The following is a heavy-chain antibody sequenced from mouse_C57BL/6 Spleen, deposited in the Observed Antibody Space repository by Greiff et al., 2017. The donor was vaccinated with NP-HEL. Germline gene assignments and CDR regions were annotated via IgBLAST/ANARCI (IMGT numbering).Heavy chain of an antibody. CDR2: IYPGDGDT. Sequence: VKLVESGPELVKPGASVKISCKASGYAFSSSWMNWVKQRPGKGLEWIGRIYPGDGDTNYNGKFKGKATLTADKSSSTAYMQLSSLTSEDSAVYFCARHQLGLDAMDYWGQGTSVTVSS. V-gene: IGHV1-82*01. D-gene: IGHD4-1*02. CDR1: GYAFSSSW. J-gene: IGHJ4*01. CDR3: ARHQLGLDAMDY.